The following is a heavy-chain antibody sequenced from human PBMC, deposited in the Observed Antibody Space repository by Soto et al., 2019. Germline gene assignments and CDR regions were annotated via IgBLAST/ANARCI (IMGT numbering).Heavy chain of an antibody. J-gene: IGHJ4*02. Sequence: SETLSLTCTVSGFSISSYYWGWIRQPPGKGLEWIGSMYYSGSAYYNPSLKSRVTISVDTSKNQFSLKLTSVTAADTAVYHCARHVGNSPPGSWGQGTLVTVSS. V-gene: IGHV4-39*01. CDR3: ARHVGNSPPGS. CDR1: GFSISSYY. D-gene: IGHD1-26*01. CDR2: MYYSGSA.